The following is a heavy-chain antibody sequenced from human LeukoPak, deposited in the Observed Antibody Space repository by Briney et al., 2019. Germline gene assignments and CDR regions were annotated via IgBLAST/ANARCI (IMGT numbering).Heavy chain of an antibody. V-gene: IGHV4-59*01. CDR3: ARVFRRGVVADY. D-gene: IGHD3-3*01. Sequence: PSETLSLTCTVPGGSISSYYWSWIRQPPGKGLEWIGYIYYSGSTNYNPSLKSRVTISVDTSKSRFSLKLSSVTAADTAVYYCARVFRRGVVADYWGQGTLVTVSS. CDR2: IYYSGST. J-gene: IGHJ4*02. CDR1: GGSISSYY.